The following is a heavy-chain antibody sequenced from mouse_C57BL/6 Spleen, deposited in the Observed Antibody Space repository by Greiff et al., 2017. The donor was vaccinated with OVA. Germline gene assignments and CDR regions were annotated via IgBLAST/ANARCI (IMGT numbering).Heavy chain of an antibody. D-gene: IGHD2-4*01. CDR2: ISDGGSYT. V-gene: IGHV5-4*01. Sequence: EVQLVESGGGLVKPGGSLKLSCAASGFTFSSYAMSWVRQTPEKRLEWVATISDGGSYTYYPDNVKGRFTISRDNAKNNLYLQMSHLKSEDTAMYYCAREGLRRYFDYWGQGTTLTVSS. CDR3: AREGLRRYFDY. J-gene: IGHJ2*01. CDR1: GFTFSSYA.